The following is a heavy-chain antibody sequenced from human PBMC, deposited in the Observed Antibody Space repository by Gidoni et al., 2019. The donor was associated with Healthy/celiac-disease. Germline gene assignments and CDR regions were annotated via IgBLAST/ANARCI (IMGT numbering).Heavy chain of an antibody. CDR2: INAGNGNT. CDR3: ARSRLATVDLGGYFDY. J-gene: IGHJ4*02. V-gene: IGHV1-3*01. D-gene: IGHD4-17*01. CDR1: GYTFTSYA. Sequence: QVQLVQSGAEVKKPGASVKVSCKASGYTFTSYAMHWVRQAPGQRLEWMGWINAGNGNTKYSQKFQGRVTITRDTSASTAYMELSSLRSEDTAVYYCARSRLATVDLGGYFDYWGQGTLVTVSS.